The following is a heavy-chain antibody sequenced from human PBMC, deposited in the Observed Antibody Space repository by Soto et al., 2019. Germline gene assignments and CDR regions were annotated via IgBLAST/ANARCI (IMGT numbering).Heavy chain of an antibody. V-gene: IGHV1-69*01. J-gene: IGHJ4*02. CDR2: IIPVFGTT. D-gene: IGHD3-16*01. Sequence: QEQLVQSGPEVKKPGSSVKVSCKDSGGLFSSFAISWVRQAPGQGLEWLGGIIPVFGTTNYAEKFQGRVTITADESTNTAYMALSSLRSGDTAMYYCARGGSPYVWFNEFWGQGTLVTVSS. CDR1: GGLFSSFA. CDR3: ARGGSPYVWFNEF.